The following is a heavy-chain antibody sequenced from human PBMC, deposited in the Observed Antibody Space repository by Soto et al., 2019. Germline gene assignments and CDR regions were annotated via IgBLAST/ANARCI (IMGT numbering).Heavy chain of an antibody. CDR2: IYYSGST. V-gene: IGHV4-61*01. CDR1: GGSVSSVSYY. D-gene: IGHD6-19*01. CDR3: ARDSRSGWYWFDP. Sequence: KTSETLSLTCTVSGGSVSSVSYYWSWIRQPPGKGLEWIGYIYYSGSTNYNPSLKSRVTISVDTSKNQFSLKLSSVTAADTAVYYCARDSRSGWYWFDPWGQGTLVPVSS. J-gene: IGHJ5*02.